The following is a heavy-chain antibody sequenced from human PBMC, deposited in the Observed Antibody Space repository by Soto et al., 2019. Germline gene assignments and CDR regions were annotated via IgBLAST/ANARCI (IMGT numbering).Heavy chain of an antibody. CDR2: VSGSGDTT. CDR1: GFTFSGYT. Sequence: PGGSLRLSCSSSGFTFSGYTMSWVRQAPRKGLEWVSAVSGSGDTTYYADSVKGRFTISRDNSQNTLYLQMNSLKADGSAVYYCARDEHDSSGYYYDYWGQGTPVTVSS. V-gene: IGHV3-23*01. D-gene: IGHD3-22*01. J-gene: IGHJ4*02. CDR3: ARDEHDSSGYYYDY.